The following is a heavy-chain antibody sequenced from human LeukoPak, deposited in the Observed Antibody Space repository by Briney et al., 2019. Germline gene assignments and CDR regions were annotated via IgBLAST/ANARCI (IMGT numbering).Heavy chain of an antibody. CDR2: INHSGST. D-gene: IGHD6-13*01. J-gene: IGHJ5*02. CDR3: AREVSSWYLVHKYNWFDP. Sequence: SETLSLTCAVYGGSFSGYYWSWIRQPPGKGLEWIGEINHSGSTNYNPSLKSRVTISVDTSKNQFSLKLSSVTAADTAVYYCAREVSSWYLVHKYNWFDPWGQGTLVTVSS. V-gene: IGHV4-34*01. CDR1: GGSFSGYY.